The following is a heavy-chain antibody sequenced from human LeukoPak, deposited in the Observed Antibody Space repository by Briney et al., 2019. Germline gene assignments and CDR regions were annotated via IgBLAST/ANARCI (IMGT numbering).Heavy chain of an antibody. Sequence: GESLKISCKGSGYSFTNYWIGWVRQMPGRGLEWMGIIYPGDSESRYSPSFQGQVTISADKSISTAYLQWSSLKASDTAMYYCARRRDLYSGSYYPFDYWGQGTLVTVSS. CDR1: GYSFTNYW. J-gene: IGHJ4*02. V-gene: IGHV5-51*01. D-gene: IGHD1-26*01. CDR3: ARRRDLYSGSYYPFDY. CDR2: IYPGDSES.